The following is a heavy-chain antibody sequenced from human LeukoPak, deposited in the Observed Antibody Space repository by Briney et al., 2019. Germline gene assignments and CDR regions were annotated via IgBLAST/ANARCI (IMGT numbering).Heavy chain of an antibody. V-gene: IGHV5-10-1*01. CDR2: IDPRDSYT. CDR3: ARLESSGYYVY. D-gene: IGHD3-22*01. CDR1: GYSFTSYW. Sequence: GESLRISCKGSGYSFTSYWISWVRQMPGKGLEWMERIDPRDSYTKYSPSFQGHVSISADKSISTAYLQWSSLKASDTATYYCARLESSGYYVYWGQGTLVTVSS. J-gene: IGHJ4*02.